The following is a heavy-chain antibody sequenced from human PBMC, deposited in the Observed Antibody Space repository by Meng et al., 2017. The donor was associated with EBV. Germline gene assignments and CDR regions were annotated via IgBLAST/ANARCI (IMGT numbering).Heavy chain of an antibody. Sequence: QWQAPEAGPGLVNPSGTLSLPCIGSGASVSGGTYHWSWIRQPPGKELEWIGYIYDGGTTIYNPSLKSRVTILVDASKNQFSLKLSSVTTADTAVYYCAKSRSSTPGVVDYWGQGTLDTVSS. D-gene: IGHD3-10*01. J-gene: IGHJ4*02. CDR1: GASVSGGTYH. CDR3: AKSRSSTPGVVDY. V-gene: IGHV4-61*01. CDR2: IYDGGTT.